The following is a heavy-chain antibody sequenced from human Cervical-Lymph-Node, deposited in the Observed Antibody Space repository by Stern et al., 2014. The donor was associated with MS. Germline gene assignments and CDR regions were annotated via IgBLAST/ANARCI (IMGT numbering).Heavy chain of an antibody. Sequence: QVQLVQSGGGVVQPGRSLRLSCAASGFSFSRYAMHWVRQAPGKGLEWVALIWYDGSNPYYADSVTGRFTISRDNFKNTLYLKMNSLRAEDTAVYYCASAYSSSHYYFDYWGQGTLVTVSS. CDR2: IWYDGSNP. D-gene: IGHD6-13*01. CDR1: GFSFSRYA. V-gene: IGHV3-33*01. CDR3: ASAYSSSHYYFDY. J-gene: IGHJ4*02.